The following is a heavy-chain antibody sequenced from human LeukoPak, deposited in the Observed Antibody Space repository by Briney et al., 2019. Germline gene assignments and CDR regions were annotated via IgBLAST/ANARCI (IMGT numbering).Heavy chain of an antibody. CDR3: ARACSTSCYGCMDV. D-gene: IGHD2-2*01. V-gene: IGHV4-59*01. J-gene: IGHJ6*03. CDR2: IYYSGSI. CDR1: GGSISSYY. Sequence: SETLSLTCTVSGGSISSYYWSWIRQPPGKGLEWIGYIYYSGSINYNPSLKSRVTISVDTSKNQFSLKLSSVTAADTAVYYCARACSTSCYGCMDVWGKGTTVTISS.